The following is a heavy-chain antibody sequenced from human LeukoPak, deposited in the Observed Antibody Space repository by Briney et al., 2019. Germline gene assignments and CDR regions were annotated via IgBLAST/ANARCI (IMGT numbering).Heavy chain of an antibody. CDR2: INQDGSEK. D-gene: IGHD3-16*01. Sequence: GGSLRLSCAASGFTFSSLWMSWVRQAPGKGLEWVANINQDGSEKYYVDSVKGRFTISRDNAKNSLYLQMDSLRAEDTAIYYCVRDVGAVRGEVYFDYWGQGTLVTVSS. J-gene: IGHJ4*02. CDR3: VRDVGAVRGEVYFDY. V-gene: IGHV3-7*01. CDR1: GFTFSSLW.